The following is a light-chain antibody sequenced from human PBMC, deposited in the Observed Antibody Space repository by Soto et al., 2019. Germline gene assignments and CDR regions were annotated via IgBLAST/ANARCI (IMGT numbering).Light chain of an antibody. CDR3: QQYDSFSST. Sequence: AIQLTQSPSSLSASVGDRVTITCRASQAIRSALGWYQQKPGKVPKLLIYAASTLQSGVPSRFSGSGSGTEFSLTISSLQPDDFATYYCQQYDSFSSTFGQGTRLEIK. CDR2: AAS. J-gene: IGKJ5*01. V-gene: IGKV1-6*01. CDR1: QAIRSA.